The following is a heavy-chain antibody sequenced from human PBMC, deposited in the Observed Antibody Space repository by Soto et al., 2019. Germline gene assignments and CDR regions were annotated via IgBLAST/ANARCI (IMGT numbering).Heavy chain of an antibody. D-gene: IGHD3-9*01. CDR2: IYASGRT. Sequence: QVQLQESGPGLVKPSETLSLTCTVSGVSITPYFWSWIRQPAGEAPEWLGHIYASGRTTYNPSINNRVNVFVSQTQVSLRLTTVTAADTAVYYCARHFDVATSLDHYCFGLWGRGALVTVSS. J-gene: IGHJ2*01. CDR1: GVSITPYF. CDR3: ARHFDVATSLDHYCFGL. V-gene: IGHV4-4*07.